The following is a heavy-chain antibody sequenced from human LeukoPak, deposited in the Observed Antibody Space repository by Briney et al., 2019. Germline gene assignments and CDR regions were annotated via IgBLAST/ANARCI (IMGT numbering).Heavy chain of an antibody. CDR1: GDSVSSNSAA. CDR2: TYYRSKWYN. Sequence: SQTLSLTCAISGDSVSSNSAAWNWLRQSPSRGLEWLGRTYYRSKWYNDYAVSVKSRITINPDTSTNQFSLQLNSVTPEDTAVYYCAREGVAAADWFDPWGQGTLVTVSS. V-gene: IGHV6-1*01. D-gene: IGHD6-13*01. CDR3: AREGVAAADWFDP. J-gene: IGHJ5*02.